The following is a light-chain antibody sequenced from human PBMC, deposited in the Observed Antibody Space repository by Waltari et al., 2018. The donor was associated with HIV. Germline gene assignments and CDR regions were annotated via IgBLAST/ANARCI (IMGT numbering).Light chain of an antibody. Sequence: SYELTQPPSVSVSPGQTASITCSGDNLGDKYACWYQQKPGQSPVVVIYQDSKRHSGIPERFSGSNSGNTATLTISGTQAMDEADYYCQAWDSSTVVFGGGTKLTVL. J-gene: IGLJ2*01. V-gene: IGLV3-1*01. CDR3: QAWDSSTVV. CDR1: NLGDKY. CDR2: QDS.